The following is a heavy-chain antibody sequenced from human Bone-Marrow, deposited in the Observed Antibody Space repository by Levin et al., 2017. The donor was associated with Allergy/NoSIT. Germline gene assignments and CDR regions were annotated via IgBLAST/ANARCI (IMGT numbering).Heavy chain of an antibody. J-gene: IGHJ4*01. CDR2: VNRTGST. D-gene: IGHD3-9*01. V-gene: IGHV4-34*01. CDR3: ARGFILTAFDC. CDR1: NGSFSGYY. Sequence: SQTLSLTCGVSNGSFSGYYWSWIRQPPGKGLEWIGEVNRTGSTNYNSSLKSRLTISIDTSKTQFSLTLRSVTAADTAVYYCARGFILTAFDCWGQGTLVSVSS.